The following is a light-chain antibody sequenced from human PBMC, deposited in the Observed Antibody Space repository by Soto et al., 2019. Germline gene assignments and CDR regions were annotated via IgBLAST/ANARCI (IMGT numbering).Light chain of an antibody. CDR1: QDISSF. V-gene: IGKV1-8*01. CDR3: QQYYKLRT. CDR2: GAS. J-gene: IGKJ1*01. Sequence: AIRMTQSPSSLSASIGDRVTITCRASQDISSFLAWYQQKPGRAPNLLIYGASTLQSGGPSRFSGSGFGTDFTLTISSLQSEDFATYHCQQYYKLRTFGQGTKVEVK.